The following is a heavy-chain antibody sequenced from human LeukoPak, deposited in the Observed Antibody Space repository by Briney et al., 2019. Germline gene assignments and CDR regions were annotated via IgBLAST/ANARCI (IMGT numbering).Heavy chain of an antibody. CDR1: GFSFSNYG. V-gene: IGHV3-30*18. J-gene: IGHJ4*02. CDR2: ISSGVTAK. CDR3: AKEKKTSSWCYAC. Sequence: PGGSLRLSCAASGFSFSNYGMQWVRQAPGKGLQWVAVISSGVTAKIYADSVRGRFTLSRHPSRNILYLQMDSLRTDATAIYSCAKEKKTSSWCYACWGQGSLVTVSS. D-gene: IGHD2-2*01.